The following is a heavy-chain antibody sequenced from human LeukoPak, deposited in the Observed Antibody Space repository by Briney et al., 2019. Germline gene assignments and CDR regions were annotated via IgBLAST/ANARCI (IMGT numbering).Heavy chain of an antibody. V-gene: IGHV4-39*07. CDR3: ARGPYSYDSSGAFDI. CDR2: IYKTGST. D-gene: IGHD3-22*01. J-gene: IGHJ3*02. CDR1: GGSISSTTYY. Sequence: PSETLSLTCTVSGGSISSTTYYWAWIRQPPGKGLEWIGSIYKTGSTNYNPSLKSRVTISVDTSKNQFSLKLSSVTAADTAVYFCARGPYSYDSSGAFDIWGQGTMVTVSS.